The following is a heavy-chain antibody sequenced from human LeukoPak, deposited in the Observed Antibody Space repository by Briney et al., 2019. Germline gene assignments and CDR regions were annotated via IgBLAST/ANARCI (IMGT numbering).Heavy chain of an antibody. CDR2: IYWDDDK. CDR1: GFSLSTSGVG. Sequence: SGPTLVKPTQTLTLTCTFSGFSLSTSGVGVGWIRQPPGKALEWLALIYWDDDKRYSPSLKSRLTITKDTSKNQVVLTMTNMDPVDTATYYCAHSRSDYYYDSSGSYYFDYWGQGTLVTVPS. J-gene: IGHJ4*02. D-gene: IGHD3-22*01. V-gene: IGHV2-5*02. CDR3: AHSRSDYYYDSSGSYYFDY.